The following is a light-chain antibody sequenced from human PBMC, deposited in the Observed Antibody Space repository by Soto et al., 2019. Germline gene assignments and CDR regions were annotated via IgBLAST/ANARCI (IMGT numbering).Light chain of an antibody. V-gene: IGKV1-5*01. CDR1: QSISSW. CDR2: DAS. CDR3: QQYNSYSPTWT. J-gene: IGKJ1*01. Sequence: DIQMTQSPSSLSPSVGDRVTITCRALQSISSWLAWNQQKPGKAPKLLIYDASSLESGVPSRFSGSGSGTEFTLTISSLQPDDFATYYCQQYNSYSPTWTFGRGTKVDIK.